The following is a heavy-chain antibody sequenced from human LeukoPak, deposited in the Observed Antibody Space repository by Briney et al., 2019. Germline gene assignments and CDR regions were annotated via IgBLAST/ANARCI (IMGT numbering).Heavy chain of an antibody. CDR1: GFTFSSYW. V-gene: IGHV3-74*01. Sequence: GGSLRLSCAASGFTFSSYWMHWVRQVPGKGLVWVSRINSDGSSTRCADSVKGRFTISRDNAKNTLYLQMNSLRAEDTAVYYCARGTLFGDCPDYWGQGTLVTVSS. D-gene: IGHD3-3*01. CDR3: ARGTLFGDCPDY. J-gene: IGHJ4*02. CDR2: INSDGSST.